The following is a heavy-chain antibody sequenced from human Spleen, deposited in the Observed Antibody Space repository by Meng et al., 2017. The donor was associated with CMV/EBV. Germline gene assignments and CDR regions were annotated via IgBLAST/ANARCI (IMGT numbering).Heavy chain of an antibody. CDR3: AKGGYYGSGSYRQYFQR. CDR1: GFTFDDFA. CDR2: ISWNSGSI. J-gene: IGHJ1*01. V-gene: IGHV3-9*03. Sequence: GGSLRLSCAASGFTFDDFAMHWVRQAPGKGLEWVSGISWNSGSIGYADSVKGRFTISRDNAKNSLYLQMNSLRAEDMALYYCAKGGYYGSGSYRQYFQRWGQGTLVTVSS. D-gene: IGHD3-10*01.